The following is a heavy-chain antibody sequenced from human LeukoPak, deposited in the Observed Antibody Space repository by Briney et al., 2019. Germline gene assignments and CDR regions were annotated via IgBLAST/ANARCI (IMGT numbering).Heavy chain of an antibody. CDR1: GGSISSYY. CDR2: IYYSGST. D-gene: IGHD1-1*01. V-gene: IGHV4-59*08. J-gene: IGHJ3*02. CDR3: ARQGWKRAFDI. Sequence: SETLSLTCTVSGGSISSYYWSWIRQPSGKGLEWIGYIYYSGSTNYNPSLKSRVTISVDTSKNQFSLKLSSVTAADTAVYYCARQGWKRAFDIWGQGTMVTVSS.